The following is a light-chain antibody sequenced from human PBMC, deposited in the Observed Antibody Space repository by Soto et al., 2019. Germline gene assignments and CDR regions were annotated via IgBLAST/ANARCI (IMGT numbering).Light chain of an antibody. CDR3: ESWGSNTHTV. CDR2: LEGSGSY. J-gene: IGLJ3*02. V-gene: IGLV4-60*02. CDR1: SGHSSYI. Sequence: QAVLTQSSSASASLGSSVKLTCTLSSGHSSYIIAWHQQQPGKAPRYLMKLEGSGSYNKGSGVPDRFSGSSSGADRYLTISNLQLEDEADYYCESWGSNTHTVFGGGTKLTVL.